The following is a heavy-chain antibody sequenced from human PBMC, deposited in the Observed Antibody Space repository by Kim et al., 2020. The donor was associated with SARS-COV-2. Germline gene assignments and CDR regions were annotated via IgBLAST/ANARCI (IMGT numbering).Heavy chain of an antibody. V-gene: IGHV3-11*03. Sequence: SSYTNYADSVKGRFTISRDNAKNSLYLQMNSLRAEDTAVYYCANAAYGMDVWGQGTTVTVSS. CDR2: SSYT. J-gene: IGHJ6*02. CDR3: ANAAYGMDV. D-gene: IGHD6-25*01.